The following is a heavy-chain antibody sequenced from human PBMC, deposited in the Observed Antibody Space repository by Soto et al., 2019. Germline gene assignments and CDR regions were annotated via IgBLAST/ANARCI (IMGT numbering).Heavy chain of an antibody. V-gene: IGHV3-30*03. J-gene: IGHJ6*02. D-gene: IGHD3-10*01. Sequence: HPGGSLRLSCAASGFTFSSYGMHWVRQAPGKGLEWVAVISYDGSNKYYADSVKGRFTISRDNSKNTLYLQMNSLRAEDTAVYYCATPFTSGSYALLRYGMDVWSQGTTVTVSS. CDR2: ISYDGSNK. CDR1: GFTFSSYG. CDR3: ATPFTSGSYALLRYGMDV.